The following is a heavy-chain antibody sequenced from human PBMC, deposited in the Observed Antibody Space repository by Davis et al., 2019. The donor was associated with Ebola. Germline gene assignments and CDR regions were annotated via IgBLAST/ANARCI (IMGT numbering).Heavy chain of an antibody. J-gene: IGHJ5*02. V-gene: IGHV4-59*01. CDR2: ISNSGST. CDR1: GDSISSYY. CDR3: ARERRLSSWLDD. Sequence: PSETLSLTCTVSGDSISSYYWNWIRQPPGKGLEWIGYISNSGSTNYNPSLKSRVTMSVDMSKNQFSLKLSSVTAADTAVYYCARERRLSSWLDDWGQGTLVTVSS. D-gene: IGHD6-13*01.